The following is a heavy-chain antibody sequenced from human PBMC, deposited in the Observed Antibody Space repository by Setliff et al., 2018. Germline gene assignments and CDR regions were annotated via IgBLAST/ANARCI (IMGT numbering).Heavy chain of an antibody. V-gene: IGHV1-18*01. D-gene: IGHD2-2*01. Sequence: ASVKVSCKTSGFGFTTFGFSWVRQAPGQGLEWLGSISPYSGNTNYPQWLQDRVTMTIDTSATTVYMELRSLRSDDTAVYYCARGPLDFVVTPAAAKFDYWGQGTLVTVSS. J-gene: IGHJ4*02. CDR1: GFGFTTFG. CDR3: ARGPLDFVVTPAAAKFDY. CDR2: ISPYSGNT.